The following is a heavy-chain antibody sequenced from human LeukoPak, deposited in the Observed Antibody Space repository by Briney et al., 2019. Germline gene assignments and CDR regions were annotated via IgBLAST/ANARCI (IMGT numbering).Heavy chain of an antibody. V-gene: IGHV4-61*02. Sequence: SETLSLTCTVSGGSISSGSYYWSWIRQPAGKGLEWIGRIYTSGSTNYNPSLKSRVTISVDTSKNQFSLKLSSVTAADTAVYYCARSIAAALSSYYYYYMDVWGKGTTVTVSS. CDR2: IYTSGST. D-gene: IGHD6-13*01. CDR3: ARSIAAALSSYYYYYMDV. J-gene: IGHJ6*03. CDR1: GGSISSGSYY.